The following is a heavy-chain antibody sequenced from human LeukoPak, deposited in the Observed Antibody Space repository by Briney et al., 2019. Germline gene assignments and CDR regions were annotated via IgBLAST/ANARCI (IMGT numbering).Heavy chain of an antibody. CDR2: VIPLFNTP. CDR3: ARVDRSYFYMDV. V-gene: IGHV1-69*05. CDR1: GDNFNNYI. Sequence: SVKVSCKASGDNFNNYIITWVRQAPGPGLEWMGGVIPLFNTPNYAQKFQGRVTIATDESTHTSYMELRSLRSDDTAVYYCARVDRSYFYMDVWGKGTTVTVSS. J-gene: IGHJ6*03.